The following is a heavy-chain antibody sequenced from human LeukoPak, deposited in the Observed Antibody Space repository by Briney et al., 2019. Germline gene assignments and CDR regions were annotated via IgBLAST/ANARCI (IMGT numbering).Heavy chain of an antibody. CDR3: TRARSYYGMDV. Sequence: GGSLRLSCGASGLXFSNAWMSWVRQAPGKGLEWVGRIKSKTDGGTAGSAAPVKGRFTISRDDSKNTLYLEMNNLRTDDTGVYYCTRARSYYGMDVWGQGTTVTVSS. CDR2: IKSKTDGGTA. CDR1: GLXFSNAW. J-gene: IGHJ6*02. V-gene: IGHV3-15*01.